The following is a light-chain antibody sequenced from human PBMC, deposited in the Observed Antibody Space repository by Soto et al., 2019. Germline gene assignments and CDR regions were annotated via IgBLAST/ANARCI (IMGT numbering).Light chain of an antibody. V-gene: IGKV3-20*01. Sequence: VLTQSPCTLSLSPGERATLSCRASPSVSSSYLAWYQQKPGQAPRLLIYGASSRATGISDRFSGSGSGTDFTLTISRLEPEDFAVYYCHQYGSSSWTFGQGTKVDI. CDR3: HQYGSSSWT. J-gene: IGKJ1*01. CDR1: PSVSSSY. CDR2: GAS.